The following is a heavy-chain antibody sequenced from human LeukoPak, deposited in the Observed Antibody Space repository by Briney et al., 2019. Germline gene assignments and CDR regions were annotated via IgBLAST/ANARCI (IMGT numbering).Heavy chain of an antibody. CDR1: GYSISSSNY. J-gene: IGHJ5*02. CDR2: IYYSGSI. D-gene: IGHD3-3*01. V-gene: IGHV4-28*05. CDR3: ARGDFGVSRGFDP. Sequence: SETLSLTCAVSGYSISSSNYWAWIRQPPGKGLEWIGHIYYSGSIYYNPSLKSRVTMSVDTSKNQFSLKLSSVTAADTAVYYRARGDFGVSRGFDPWGQGTLVTVSS.